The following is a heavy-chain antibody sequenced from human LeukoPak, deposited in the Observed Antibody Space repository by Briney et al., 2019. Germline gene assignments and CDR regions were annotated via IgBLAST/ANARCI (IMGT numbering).Heavy chain of an antibody. CDR3: TRDHRDDWNPGYYFDY. V-gene: IGHV3-49*04. D-gene: IGHD1-1*01. Sequence: GGSLRLSCTASGFTFGDFAMNWVRQAPGKGLEWVGFVKTKGYGGTTEYAASVKGRFTISRDDSKAIAYLQMNSLKTEDTAVYYCTRDHRDDWNPGYYFDYWGQGTLVTVSS. CDR1: GFTFGDFA. J-gene: IGHJ4*02. CDR2: VKTKGYGGTT.